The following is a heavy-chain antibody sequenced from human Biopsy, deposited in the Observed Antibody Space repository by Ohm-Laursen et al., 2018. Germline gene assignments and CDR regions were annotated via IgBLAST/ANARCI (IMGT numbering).Heavy chain of an antibody. CDR1: GGSLSNYY. D-gene: IGHD1-7*01. V-gene: IGHV4-4*07. J-gene: IGHJ3*02. CDR2: IYTSGSS. CDR3: ARDYGLELGGLEAFDI. Sequence: GTLFLTCSVSGGSLSNYYWSWIRQPAGKGLEWIGRIYTSGSSNKNPSLMSRVTMSVDTSKKQFSLKVYSVTAADTAVYYCARDYGLELGGLEAFDIWGQGTMVTVSS.